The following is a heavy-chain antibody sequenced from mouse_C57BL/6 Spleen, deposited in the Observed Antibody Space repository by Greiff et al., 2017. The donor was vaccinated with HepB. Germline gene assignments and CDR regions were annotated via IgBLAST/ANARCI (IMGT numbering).Heavy chain of an antibody. CDR2: IDPETGGT. Sequence: QVQLQQSGAELVRPGASVTLSCKASGYTFTDYEMHWVKQTPVHGLEWIGAIDPETGGTAYNQKFKGKAILTADKSSSTAYMELLSLTSEDSAVYYCTRSYYYGSPMDYWGQGTSVTVSS. CDR3: TRSYYYGSPMDY. V-gene: IGHV1-15*01. J-gene: IGHJ4*01. CDR1: GYTFTDYE. D-gene: IGHD1-1*01.